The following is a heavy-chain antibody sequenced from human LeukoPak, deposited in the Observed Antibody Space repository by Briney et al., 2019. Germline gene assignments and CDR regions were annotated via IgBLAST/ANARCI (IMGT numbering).Heavy chain of an antibody. CDR2: IRYDGSNK. CDR1: GFPFNTYF. J-gene: IGHJ4*02. V-gene: IGHV3-30*02. D-gene: IGHD3-3*01. Sequence: GGSLRLSCGASGFPFNTYFMHWVRQAPGKGLEGVASIRYDGSNKYYADSVRGRLSISRDNSKETLYLQMNSLRTGDTAVYYCAKSRSNYDFWSAFDYWGQGALVTVSS. CDR3: AKSRSNYDFWSAFDY.